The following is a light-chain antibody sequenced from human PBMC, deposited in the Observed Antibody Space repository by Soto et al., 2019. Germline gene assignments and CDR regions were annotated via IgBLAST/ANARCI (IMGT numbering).Light chain of an antibody. CDR2: EVS. CDR3: SSYTSSRAYV. Sequence: QSVLTQPASVSGSPGQSITISCTGTVSDVGGYNYVSWYQQQSGKAPKLMIHEVSNRPSGVSNRFSGSKSGNTASLTISGLQAEDEADYYCSSYTSSRAYVFGIGTKVTV. J-gene: IGLJ1*01. V-gene: IGLV2-14*01. CDR1: VSDVGGYNY.